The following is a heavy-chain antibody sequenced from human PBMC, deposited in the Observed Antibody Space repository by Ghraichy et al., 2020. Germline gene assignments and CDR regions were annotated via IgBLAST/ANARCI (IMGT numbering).Heavy chain of an antibody. V-gene: IGHV3-33*01. CDR3: ARDSSYSIRHPDDY. D-gene: IGHD6-13*01. J-gene: IGHJ4*02. CDR1: GFTFSTYG. CDR2: IWYDGSNK. Sequence: GGSLRLSCAASGFTFSTYGMHWVRQAPGKGLEWVAVIWYDGSNKYYADSVKGRFTISRDNSKNTLFLQMNSLRAEDTAVYYCARDSSYSIRHPDDYWGQGTLVTVSS.